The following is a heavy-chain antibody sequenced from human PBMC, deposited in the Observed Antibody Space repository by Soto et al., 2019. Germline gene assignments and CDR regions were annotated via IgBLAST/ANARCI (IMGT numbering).Heavy chain of an antibody. J-gene: IGHJ5*02. CDR1: GGSISSSSYY. CDR2: IYYSGST. D-gene: IGHD3-22*01. V-gene: IGHV4-39*01. Sequence: PSETLSLTCTVSGGSISSSSYYWGWIRQPPGKGLEWIGSIYYSGSTYYNPSLKSRVTISVDTSKNQFSLKLSSVTAADTAVYYCARLGAYYQSLDPWGHATLVTVYS. CDR3: ARLGAYYQSLDP.